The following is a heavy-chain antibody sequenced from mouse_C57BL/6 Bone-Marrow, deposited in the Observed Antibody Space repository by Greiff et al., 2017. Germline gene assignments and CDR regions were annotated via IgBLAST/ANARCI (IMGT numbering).Heavy chain of an antibody. CDR3: ATCVVGGWFAY. J-gene: IGHJ3*01. Sequence: EVHLVESGAELVRPGASVKLSCTASGFNITDDYMHWVKQRPEQGLEWIGLIDPENGDTEYASKFQGKATITADTSSNTAYLQLSSLTSEDTAVYYCATCVVGGWFAYWGQGTLVTVSA. CDR2: IDPENGDT. V-gene: IGHV14-4*01. D-gene: IGHD1-1*02. CDR1: GFNITDDY.